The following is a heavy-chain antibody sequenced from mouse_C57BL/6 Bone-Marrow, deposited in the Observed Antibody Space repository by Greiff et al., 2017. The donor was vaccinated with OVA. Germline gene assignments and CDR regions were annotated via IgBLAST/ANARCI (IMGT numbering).Heavy chain of an antibody. Sequence: VKLVESGAELARPGASVKLSCKASGYTFTSYGISWVKQRTGQGLEWIGEIYPRSGNTYYNEKFKGKATLTADKSSSTAYMELRSLTSEDSAVYFCARRRLLRFAYWGQGTLVTVSA. CDR1: GYTFTSYG. J-gene: IGHJ3*01. D-gene: IGHD1-1*01. V-gene: IGHV1-81*01. CDR2: IYPRSGNT. CDR3: ARRRLLRFAY.